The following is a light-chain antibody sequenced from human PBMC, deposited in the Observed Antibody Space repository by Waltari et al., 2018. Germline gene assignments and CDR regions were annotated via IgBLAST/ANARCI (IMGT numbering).Light chain of an antibody. CDR3: QQYNHYWT. Sequence: DFQMTQSPSTLSASVGDSVTITCRTSQSISTWLAWYQQKPGKAPKILIYKGSTLESGVPSRFSGSGFGTEFTLTISSLQPDDFATYYCQQYNHYWTFGQGTKVELK. CDR2: KGS. CDR1: QSISTW. J-gene: IGKJ1*01. V-gene: IGKV1-5*03.